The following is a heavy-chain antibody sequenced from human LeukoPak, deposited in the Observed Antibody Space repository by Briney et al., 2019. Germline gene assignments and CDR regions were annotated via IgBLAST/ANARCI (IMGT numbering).Heavy chain of an antibody. J-gene: IGHJ6*04. D-gene: IGHD3-9*01. Sequence: SETLSLTCAVSGYSISSGYYWGWIRQPPGKGLEWIGSIYHSGSTYYNPSLKSRVTISVDMSKNQFSLKLSSVTAADTAVYYCASTYYDILTGYYDYYGMDVWGKGTTVTVSS. CDR2: IYHSGST. V-gene: IGHV4-38-2*01. CDR3: ASTYYDILTGYYDYYGMDV. CDR1: GYSISSGYY.